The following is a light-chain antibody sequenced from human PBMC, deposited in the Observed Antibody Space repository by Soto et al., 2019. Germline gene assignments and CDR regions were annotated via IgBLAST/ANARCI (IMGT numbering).Light chain of an antibody. J-gene: IGKJ1*01. CDR2: GAS. Sequence: EIVFTQSPGTLSLSQGERATLSCRASQSVSSSYLAWYQQKPGQAPRLLIYGASSRATGIPDRFSGSGSGTEFTLTISSLQPDDFATYYCQHYNSYSEAFGQGTKVDIK. CDR1: QSVSSSY. CDR3: QHYNSYSEA. V-gene: IGKV3-20*01.